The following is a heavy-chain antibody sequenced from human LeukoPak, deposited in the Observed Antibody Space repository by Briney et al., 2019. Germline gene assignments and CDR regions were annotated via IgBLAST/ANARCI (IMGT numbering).Heavy chain of an antibody. CDR1: GFTVSSNY. CDR3: ARESYYYYGMDV. V-gene: IGHV3-66*01. CDR2: IYSGGST. Sequence: GGSLRLSCAASGFTVSSNYMSWVRQAPGKGLEWVSVIYSGGSTYYADSVKGRFTISRDNSKNTLYLQMNSLRAEDTAVYYCARESYYYYGMDVWGQGTTVSVSS. J-gene: IGHJ6*02.